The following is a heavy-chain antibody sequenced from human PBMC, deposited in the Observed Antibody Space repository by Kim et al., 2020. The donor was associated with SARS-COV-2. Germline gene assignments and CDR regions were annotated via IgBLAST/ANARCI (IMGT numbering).Heavy chain of an antibody. CDR3: AKGGDTAMVLGY. CDR2: ISYDGSNK. D-gene: IGHD5-18*01. CDR1: GFTFSSYG. Sequence: GGSLRLSCAASGFTFSSYGMHWVRQAPGKGLEWVAVISYDGSNKYYADSVKGRFTISRDNSKNTLYLQMNSLRAEDTAVYYCAKGGDTAMVLGYWGQGT. J-gene: IGHJ4*02. V-gene: IGHV3-30*18.